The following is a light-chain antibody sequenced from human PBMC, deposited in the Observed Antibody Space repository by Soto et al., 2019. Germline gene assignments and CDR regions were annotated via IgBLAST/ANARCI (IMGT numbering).Light chain of an antibody. CDR1: QNIYHY. CDR2: AAS. V-gene: IGKV1-39*01. J-gene: IGKJ4*01. Sequence: DIQMTQSPSSLSAFVGGRVTITCRACQNIYHYLNWYQQKPGKPPKLLIYAASTLQSGVPPAFSGSGSGTDFTLTISSLQPEDFAIYYCQQSYTFPHTFGGGTNLEI. CDR3: QQSYTFPHT.